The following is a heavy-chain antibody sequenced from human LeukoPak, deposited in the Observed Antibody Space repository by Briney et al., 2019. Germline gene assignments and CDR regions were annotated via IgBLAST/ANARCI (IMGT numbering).Heavy chain of an antibody. J-gene: IGHJ4*02. V-gene: IGHV4-61*02. CDR2: IYTSGST. D-gene: IGHD6-13*01. Sequence: SQTLSLTCTVSGGSISSGDYYWSWIRQPPGKGLEWIGRIYTSGSTNYNPSLKSRVTISVDTSKNQFSLELSSVTAADTAVYYCAREGSSWKPPFEYWGQGTLVTVSS. CDR3: AREGSSWKPPFEY. CDR1: GGSISSGDYY.